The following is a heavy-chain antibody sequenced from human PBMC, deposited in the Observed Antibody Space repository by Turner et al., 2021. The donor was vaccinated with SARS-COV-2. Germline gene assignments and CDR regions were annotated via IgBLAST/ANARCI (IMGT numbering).Heavy chain of an antibody. CDR2: IYPDDSET. CDR3: ARRAPNSDYIDF. J-gene: IGHJ4*02. Sequence: EVRLVQSGADMRKPGESLKISCTTSGYQFSRYWVVWVRQTPGRGLEFVGGIYPDDSETTYSPSFKGQVTFSVDKLFNTAYLHWDSLKASDTGIYYCARRAPNSDYIDFWGPGNLVTVSS. CDR1: GYQFSRYW. D-gene: IGHD7-27*01. V-gene: IGHV5-51*03.